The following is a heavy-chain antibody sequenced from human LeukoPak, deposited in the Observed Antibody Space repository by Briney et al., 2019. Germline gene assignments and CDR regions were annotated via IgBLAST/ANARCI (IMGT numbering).Heavy chain of an antibody. CDR1: GFPFGDYY. V-gene: IGHV3-11*01. Sequence: GGSLRLSCVASGFPFGDYYMSWIRQAPGEGLDWVAYISGRGSDIYYADPVKGRFTISRDNARDSLHLQMNSLRAEDTAVYYCARGFDCSSTSCSCMDVWGQGTTVTVSS. CDR3: ARGFDCSSTSCSCMDV. CDR2: ISGRGSDI. D-gene: IGHD2-2*01. J-gene: IGHJ6*02.